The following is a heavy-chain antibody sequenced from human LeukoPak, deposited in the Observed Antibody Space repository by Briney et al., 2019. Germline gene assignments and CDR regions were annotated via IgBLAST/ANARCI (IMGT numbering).Heavy chain of an antibody. J-gene: IGHJ5*02. CDR3: ASNIVVVPAAANWFDP. Sequence: GGSLRLSCAASGFTFSSYSMNWVRQAPGKGLEWVSSISSSSYIYYADSVKGRFTISRDNAKNSLYLQMNSLRAEDTAVYYCASNIVVVPAAANWFDPWGQGTLVTVSS. D-gene: IGHD2-2*01. CDR1: GFTFSSYS. V-gene: IGHV3-21*01. CDR2: ISSSSYI.